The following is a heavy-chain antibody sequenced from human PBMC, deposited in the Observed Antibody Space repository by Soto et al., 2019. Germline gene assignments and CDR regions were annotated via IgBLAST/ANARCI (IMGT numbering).Heavy chain of an antibody. CDR1: GFTFSSYG. D-gene: IGHD6-6*01. V-gene: IGHV3-33*01. J-gene: IGHJ6*02. CDR2: IWYDGSNK. CDR3: ARDGAAARPNIFTYYYGMDV. Sequence: QVQLVESGGGVVQPGRSLRLSCAASGFTFSSYGMHWVRQAPGKGLEWVAVIWYDGSNKYYADSVKGRFTISRDNSKNTLYRQMNSLRAEDTAVYYCARDGAAARPNIFTYYYGMDVWGQGTTVTVSS.